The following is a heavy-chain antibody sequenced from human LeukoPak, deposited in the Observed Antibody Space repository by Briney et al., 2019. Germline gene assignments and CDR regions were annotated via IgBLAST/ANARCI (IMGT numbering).Heavy chain of an antibody. D-gene: IGHD3-22*01. CDR3: ARGQIDLLRNYFDS. Sequence: GGSLRLSCAASGFVVSHKYMAWVRQAPGKGLEWLSIIYAGGNTVSAESVKGRFIMSRDNSRNTVHLQMNSLRDDDTAVYYCARGQIDLLRNYFDSWGPGTLVTASS. J-gene: IGHJ4*02. V-gene: IGHV3-66*01. CDR2: IYAGGNT. CDR1: GFVVSHKY.